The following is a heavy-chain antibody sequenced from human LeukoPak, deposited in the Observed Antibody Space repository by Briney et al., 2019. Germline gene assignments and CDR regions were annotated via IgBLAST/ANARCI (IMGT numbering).Heavy chain of an antibody. V-gene: IGHV4-4*02. CDR2: VPDSGAT. J-gene: IGHJ4*02. CDR1: AGSITSSRW. CDR3: AVYILQPEGKNVGDS. Sequence: SETLSPTCAVSAGSITSSRWWNWVRQPPGKGLEWIGEVPDSGATKYNPSLKGRVTISVDKSRTQIFLRLNSVTAADTAMYYCAVYILQPEGKNVGDSWGQGSLVIVSS. D-gene: IGHD1-14*01.